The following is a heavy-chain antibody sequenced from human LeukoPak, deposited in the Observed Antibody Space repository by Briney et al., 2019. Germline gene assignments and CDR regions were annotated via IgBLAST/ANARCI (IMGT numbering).Heavy chain of an antibody. J-gene: IGHJ4*02. CDR3: ARGVNFRPNLFGVVIIPVSGFDY. V-gene: IGHV4-34*01. D-gene: IGHD3-3*01. CDR2: INHSGST. Sequence: SETLSLTCAVYGGSFSGYYWSWIRQPPGKGLEWIGEINHSGSTNYNPSLKCRVTISVDTSKNQFSLKLSSVTAADTAVYYCARGVNFRPNLFGVVIIPVSGFDYWGQGTLVTVSS. CDR1: GGSFSGYY.